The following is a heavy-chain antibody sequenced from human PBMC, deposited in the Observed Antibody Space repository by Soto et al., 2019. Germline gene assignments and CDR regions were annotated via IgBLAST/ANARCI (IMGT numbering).Heavy chain of an antibody. D-gene: IGHD3-22*01. J-gene: IGHJ3*02. CDR2: IYYSGST. CDR3: ARTAYYYDSSVEGAFAI. CDR1: GGSISRYY. Sequence: SETLFLTCTVPGGSISRYYWSWIRQPPGKGLEWIGYIYYSGSTNYNPSLKSRVTISVDTSKNQFSLKLSSVTAADTAVYYCARTAYYYDSSVEGAFAIWGQGTMVTVSS. V-gene: IGHV4-59*01.